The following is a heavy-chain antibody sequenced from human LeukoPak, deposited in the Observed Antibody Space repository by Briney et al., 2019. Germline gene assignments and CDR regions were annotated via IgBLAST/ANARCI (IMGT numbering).Heavy chain of an antibody. V-gene: IGHV3-9*01. CDR3: AKHTSSWHAGCFDS. D-gene: IGHD6-13*01. CDR1: GFSFDDYA. Sequence: GRSLRLSCEASGFSFDDYAMHWVRQAPGKGLEWVSSISWNSASVGYVDSVQGRFTISRDNAKNSLYLQMNSLRAEDTALYYCAKHTSSWHAGCFDSWGQGTLVTVSS. CDR2: ISWNSASV. J-gene: IGHJ4*02.